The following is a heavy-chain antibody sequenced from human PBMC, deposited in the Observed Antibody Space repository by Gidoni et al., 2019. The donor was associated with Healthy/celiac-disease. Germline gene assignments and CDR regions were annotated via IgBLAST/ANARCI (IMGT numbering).Heavy chain of an antibody. CDR3: ARDGYSGSYRATRLNWFDP. CDR2: INAGNGNT. CDR1: GYTFTSYA. J-gene: IGHJ5*02. Sequence: QVQLVQSGAEVKKPGASVKVSCKASGYTFTSYAMHWVRQAPGQRLEWMGWINAGNGNTKYSQKFQGRVTITRDTSASTAYMELSSLRSEDTAVYYCARDGYSGSYRATRLNWFDPWGQGTLVTVSS. D-gene: IGHD1-26*01. V-gene: IGHV1-3*01.